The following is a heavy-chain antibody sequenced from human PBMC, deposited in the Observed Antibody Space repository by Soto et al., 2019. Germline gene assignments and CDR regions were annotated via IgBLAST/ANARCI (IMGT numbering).Heavy chain of an antibody. V-gene: IGHV3-33*01. CDR3: ARDGQDIVVVPAATDYYYVMDV. Sequence: GGSLRLSCAASGFTFSSYGMHWVRQAPGKGLEWVAVIWYDGSNKYYADSVKGRFTISRDNSKNTLYLQMNSLRAEDTAVYYCARDGQDIVVVPAATDYYYVMDVWGQGTTVTVSS. D-gene: IGHD2-2*01. J-gene: IGHJ6*02. CDR2: IWYDGSNK. CDR1: GFTFSSYG.